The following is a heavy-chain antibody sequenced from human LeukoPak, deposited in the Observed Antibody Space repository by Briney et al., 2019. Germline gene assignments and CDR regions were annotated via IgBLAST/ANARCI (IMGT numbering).Heavy chain of an antibody. V-gene: IGHV4-61*08. Sequence: SETLSLTCTVSGGSISSGGYYWSWIRQPPGKGLEWIGYIYYSGSTNYNASLKSRVTISVDASKNQFSLKLTSVTAADTAVYYCARDHSASSSRAYYFDYWGQGTLVTVSS. CDR1: GGSISSGGYY. CDR3: ARDHSASSSRAYYFDY. D-gene: IGHD2-15*01. J-gene: IGHJ4*02. CDR2: IYYSGST.